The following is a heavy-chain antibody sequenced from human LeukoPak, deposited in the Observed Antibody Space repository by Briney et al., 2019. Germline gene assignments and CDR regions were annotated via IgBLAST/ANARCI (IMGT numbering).Heavy chain of an antibody. J-gene: IGHJ4*02. CDR1: GFILSNYW. V-gene: IGHV3-7*01. CDR2: IKQDGSSK. D-gene: IGHD1-1*01. Sequence: AGGSLRLSCAASGFILSNYWVTWVRQAPGKGLEWVAHIKQDGSSKYDVESEKRRFTIHRHNHNHSLYLQMKSLRAEDTAIYYCARDTTYKLDSWGERTLVAVCS. CDR3: ARDTTYKLDS.